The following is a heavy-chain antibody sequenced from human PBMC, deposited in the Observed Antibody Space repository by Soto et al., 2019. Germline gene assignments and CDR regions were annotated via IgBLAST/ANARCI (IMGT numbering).Heavy chain of an antibody. J-gene: IGHJ5*02. Sequence: SQTLSLTCAISGDSVSSNSAAWNWIRQSPSRGLEWLGRTYYRSKWYNDYAVSVKSRITINPDTSKNEFSLKLSSLTAADTAVYYCARYLGYCSGLSCYWFDPWGQGTLVTVSS. V-gene: IGHV6-1*01. CDR2: TYYRSKWYN. CDR1: GDSVSSNSAA. D-gene: IGHD2-15*01. CDR3: ARYLGYCSGLSCYWFDP.